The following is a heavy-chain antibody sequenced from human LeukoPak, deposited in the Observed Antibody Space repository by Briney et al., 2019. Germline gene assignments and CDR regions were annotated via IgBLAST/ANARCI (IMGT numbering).Heavy chain of an antibody. CDR1: GYTFTNYD. CDR3: ARGVQGPLGDWFDP. D-gene: IGHD1-1*01. Sequence: GASVKVSCKASGYTFTNYDINWVRQATGQGLEWMGWMNPNSCNTGYAQKFQGRVTMTRNTSISTAYMELSSLRSEDTAVYYCARGVQGPLGDWFDPWGQGTLVTVSS. CDR2: MNPNSCNT. V-gene: IGHV1-8*01. J-gene: IGHJ5*02.